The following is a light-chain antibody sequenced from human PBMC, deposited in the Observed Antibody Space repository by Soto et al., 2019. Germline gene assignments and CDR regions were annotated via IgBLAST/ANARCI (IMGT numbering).Light chain of an antibody. CDR3: QQYNNWPPPLT. J-gene: IGKJ4*01. CDR2: GAS. CDR1: QSVSSN. Sequence: EIVMTQSPATLSVSPGERATLYCRASQSVSSNLAWYQQKPGQAPRLLIYGASTRATGIPARFSGSGSGTEFTLTISSLQSEDFAGYYCQQYNNWPPPLTFGGGTKVEIK. V-gene: IGKV3-15*01.